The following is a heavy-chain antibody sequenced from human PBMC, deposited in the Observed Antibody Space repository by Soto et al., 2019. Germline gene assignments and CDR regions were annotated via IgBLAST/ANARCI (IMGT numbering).Heavy chain of an antibody. CDR1: GGTFSSHA. Sequence: SVKVCCKASGGTFSSHAISWVRQAPGQGLEWMGGIIPIFGTANYANKFQGRVTITSEKSTSTAYMELSSLRSEDTAVYYCGSTGSRLRFLEWFTLTCGMDXWGQVTTVTVS. CDR3: GSTGSRLRFLEWFTLTCGMDX. V-gene: IGHV1-69*06. J-gene: IGHJ6*02. CDR2: IIPIFGTA. D-gene: IGHD3-3*01.